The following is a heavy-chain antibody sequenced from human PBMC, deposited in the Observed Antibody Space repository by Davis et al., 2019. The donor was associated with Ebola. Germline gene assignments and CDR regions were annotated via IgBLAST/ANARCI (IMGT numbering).Heavy chain of an antibody. V-gene: IGHV1-45*02. J-gene: IGHJ3*02. Sequence: SVKVSCKASGYTFTYRYLHWVRQAPGQALEWMGWITPYNGNTKYAQKFQDRFTMARDNSLTIYMELSSLRSDDTAMYYCARSPLYGDDDVFDMWGQGTMVTVSS. CDR2: ITPYNGNT. CDR3: ARSPLYGDDDVFDM. CDR1: GYTFTYRY. D-gene: IGHD2-21*01.